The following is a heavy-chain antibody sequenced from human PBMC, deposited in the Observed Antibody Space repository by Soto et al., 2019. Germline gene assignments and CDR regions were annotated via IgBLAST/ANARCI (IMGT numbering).Heavy chain of an antibody. CDR2: IIPILGIA. CDR3: ARVVPAASVFWFDP. J-gene: IGHJ5*02. CDR1: GGTFSSYT. V-gene: IGHV1-69*02. Sequence: SVKVSCKASGGTFSSYTISWVRQAPGQGLEWMGRIIPILGIANYAQKFQGRVTITADKSTSTAYMELSSLRSEDTAVYYCARVVPAASVFWFDPWGQGTLVTVSS. D-gene: IGHD2-2*01.